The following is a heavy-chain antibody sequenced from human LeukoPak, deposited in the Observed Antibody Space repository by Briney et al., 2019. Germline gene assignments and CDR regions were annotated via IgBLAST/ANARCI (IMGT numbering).Heavy chain of an antibody. J-gene: IGHJ4*02. CDR3: AKLGLNYYYFDY. Sequence: EGSLRLSCAASGFTFSSYSMNWVRQAPGKGLEWVSYISSSSSTIYYADSVKGRFTISRDNSKNTLYLQMNSLRAEDTAVYYCAKLGLNYYYFDYWGQGTLVTVSS. V-gene: IGHV3-48*01. CDR2: ISSSSSTI. D-gene: IGHD4-11*01. CDR1: GFTFSSYS.